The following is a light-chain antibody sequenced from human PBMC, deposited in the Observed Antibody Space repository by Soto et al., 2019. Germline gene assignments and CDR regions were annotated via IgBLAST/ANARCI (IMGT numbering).Light chain of an antibody. Sequence: DIQMTQSPSTLSASVGDRVTITCRASQSISSWFAWYQQKPGKAPKLLIYKASSLESGVPSRFSGSGSGTAFTLTISSLQPDDFETYYCQQYNSYSWTFGQGTKVEIK. CDR2: KAS. J-gene: IGKJ1*01. V-gene: IGKV1-5*03. CDR1: QSISSW. CDR3: QQYNSYSWT.